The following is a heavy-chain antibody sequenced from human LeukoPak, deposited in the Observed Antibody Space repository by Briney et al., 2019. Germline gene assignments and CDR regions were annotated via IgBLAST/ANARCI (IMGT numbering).Heavy chain of an antibody. D-gene: IGHD2-2*02. CDR1: GYTFTSYD. CDR3: ATVTPPRYCSSTSCYSDY. CDR2: MNPNNGNT. Sequence: ASVKVSCKASGYTFTSYDINWVRQATGQGLEWMGWMNPNNGNTDYAQKFQGRVTITADTSTDTAYMELSSLRSEDTAVYYCATVTPPRYCSSTSCYSDYWGQGTLVTVSS. V-gene: IGHV1-8*01. J-gene: IGHJ4*02.